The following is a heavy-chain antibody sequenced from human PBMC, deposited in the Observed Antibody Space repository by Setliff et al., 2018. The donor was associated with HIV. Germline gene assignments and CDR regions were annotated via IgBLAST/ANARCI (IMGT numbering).Heavy chain of an antibody. Sequence: ASVKVSCKAFGYTFTSYFLHWVRQAPGQGLEWLGIIDPNGGATINAQKLQGRLTVTTDTSTGTLYMELSNLGSDDSAVYYCARAGGGATDQAFDIWGQGTMVTVSS. J-gene: IGHJ3*02. D-gene: IGHD2-2*01. CDR3: ARAGGGATDQAFDI. V-gene: IGHV1-46*01. CDR1: GYTFTSYF. CDR2: IDPNGGAT.